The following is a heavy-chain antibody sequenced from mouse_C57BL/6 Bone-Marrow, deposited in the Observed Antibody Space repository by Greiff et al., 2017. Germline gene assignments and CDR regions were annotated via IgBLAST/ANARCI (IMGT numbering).Heavy chain of an antibody. CDR1: GYTFTDYY. Sequence: QVQLQQSGAELVRPGASVKLSCKASGYTFTDYYINWVKQRPGQGLEWIARIYPGSGNTYYNEKFKGKATLTAEKSSSTAYMQLSSLTSEDSAVYVCARGPTTVVALYYAMDYWGQRTSVTVSS. CDR2: IYPGSGNT. V-gene: IGHV1-76*01. J-gene: IGHJ4*01. D-gene: IGHD1-1*01. CDR3: ARGPTTVVALYYAMDY.